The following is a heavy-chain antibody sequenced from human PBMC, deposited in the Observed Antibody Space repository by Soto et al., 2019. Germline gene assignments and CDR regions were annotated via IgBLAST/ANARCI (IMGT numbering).Heavy chain of an antibody. D-gene: IGHD2-2*03. V-gene: IGHV5-51*01. CDR2: IYPGDSET. J-gene: IGHJ3*02. CDR3: AGTLGYCSTTSCYEFGAFDI. CDR1: GFSFTSYW. Sequence: PGESLKISCKGSGFSFTSYWIGWVRQMPGKGLEWMGIIYPGDSETRYSPSFQGQVNISADKSISTANLQWSSLRASDTAMYYCAGTLGYCSTTSCYEFGAFDIWGQGTMVTVSS.